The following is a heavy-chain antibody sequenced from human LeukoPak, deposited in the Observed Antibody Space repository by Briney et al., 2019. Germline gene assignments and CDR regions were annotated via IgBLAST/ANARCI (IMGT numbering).Heavy chain of an antibody. J-gene: IGHJ4*02. CDR1: GFTFSRYT. D-gene: IGHD4-17*01. CDR3: ARDHTVTAFDY. Sequence: GGSLRLSCAASGFTFSRYTMAWVRQAPGKGLEWVSAISGSGGSTYHADSVKGRFTISRDNAKNTLYLQMNSLRAEDTAVYYCARDHTVTAFDYWGQGTLVTVSS. CDR2: ISGSGGST. V-gene: IGHV3-23*01.